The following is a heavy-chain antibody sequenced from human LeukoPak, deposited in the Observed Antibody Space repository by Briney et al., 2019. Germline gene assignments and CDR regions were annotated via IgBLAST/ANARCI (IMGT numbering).Heavy chain of an antibody. CDR2: INWNGGST. CDR1: GFTFDDYG. Sequence: GESLRLSCAASGFTFDDYGMSWVRQAPGKGLEWVSGINWNGGSTGYADSVKGRFTISRDNAKNSLYLQMNSLRAEDTALYYCARGSYYYDSSGYPFDYWGQGTLVTVSS. D-gene: IGHD3-22*01. V-gene: IGHV3-20*04. CDR3: ARGSYYYDSSGYPFDY. J-gene: IGHJ4*02.